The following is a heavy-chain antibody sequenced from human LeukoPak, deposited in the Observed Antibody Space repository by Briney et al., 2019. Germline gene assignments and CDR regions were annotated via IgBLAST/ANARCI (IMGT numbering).Heavy chain of an antibody. CDR3: XRVWSTDCSGGTCPHQPNY. CDR2: ISSSSSYI. Sequence: GGSLRLSCAASGFTFSSYSMNWVRQAPGKGLEWVSSISSSSSYIYYADSVKGRFTISRDNAKNSLYLQMNSLRAEDTAVYYXXRVWSTDCSGGTCPHQPNYWGQGILVTVSS. CDR1: GFTFSSYS. J-gene: IGHJ4*02. V-gene: IGHV3-21*01. D-gene: IGHD2-15*01.